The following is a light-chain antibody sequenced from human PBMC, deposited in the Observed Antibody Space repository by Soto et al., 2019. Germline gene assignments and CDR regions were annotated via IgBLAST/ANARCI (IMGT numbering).Light chain of an antibody. CDR2: DAS. CDR3: QQYDNLPPFT. J-gene: IGKJ3*01. CDR1: QAISNY. Sequence: DIQMTQSPSSLSASVGDRVTITCQASQAISNYLNWYQQNPGKAPKLLIYDASNLETGVPSRFSGSGSGTDFTFTISSLQPEDIATYYCQQYDNLPPFTFGPGTKVDIK. V-gene: IGKV1-33*01.